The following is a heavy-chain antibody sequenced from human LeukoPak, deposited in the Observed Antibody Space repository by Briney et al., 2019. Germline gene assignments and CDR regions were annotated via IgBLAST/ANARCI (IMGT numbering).Heavy chain of an antibody. V-gene: IGHV4-61*02. D-gene: IGHD6-6*01. CDR3: ARGSIAARYFDY. Sequence: SETLSLTCTVSGGSISSGSYYWTWIRQPAGKGLEWIGRIYTSGSTNYNPSLKSRVTMSVDTSKNQFSLKLSSVTAADTAVYYCARGSIAARYFDYWGQGTLVTVSP. CDR2: IYTSGST. J-gene: IGHJ4*02. CDR1: GGSISSGSYY.